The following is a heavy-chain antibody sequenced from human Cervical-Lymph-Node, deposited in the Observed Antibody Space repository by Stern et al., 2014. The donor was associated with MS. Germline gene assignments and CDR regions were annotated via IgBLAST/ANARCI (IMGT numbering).Heavy chain of an antibody. J-gene: IGHJ4*02. CDR1: GYTFTSDD. Sequence: VQLVESGAEVKKPGASVKVSCKTSGYTFTSDDINWVRQASGQGLEWMGWMNPDSGDTGYAKKFQSRLTITRETSISTAYMVLTPLRSEDTAVYYGTKAWDSWGQGTLVTVSS. CDR3: TKAWDS. V-gene: IGHV1-8*01. CDR2: MNPDSGDT.